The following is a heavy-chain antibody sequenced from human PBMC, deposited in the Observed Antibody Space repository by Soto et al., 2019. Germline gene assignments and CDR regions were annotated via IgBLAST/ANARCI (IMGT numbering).Heavy chain of an antibody. CDR1: GFTFSSYA. Sequence: EVQLVESGGGLVQPGGSLRLSCAASGFTFSSYAMHWVRQAPGKGLEYVSAISSNGGSTYYANSVKGRFTISRDNSKNTLYLQMGSLRAEDMAVYYCAREGYGDYVFSYYYGMDVWGQGTTVTVSS. CDR2: ISSNGGST. D-gene: IGHD4-17*01. V-gene: IGHV3-64*01. CDR3: AREGYGDYVFSYYYGMDV. J-gene: IGHJ6*02.